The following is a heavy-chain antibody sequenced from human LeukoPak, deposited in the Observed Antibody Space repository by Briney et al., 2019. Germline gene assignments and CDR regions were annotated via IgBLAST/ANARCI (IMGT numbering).Heavy chain of an antibody. CDR2: IWYDGSNK. V-gene: IGHV3-33*01. D-gene: IGHD6-13*01. CDR1: GFTFSSYG. Sequence: PGRSLRLSCAASGFTFSSYGMHWVRQAPGKGLEWVAVIWYDGSNKYYADSVKGRFTISRDNSKNTLYLQMNSLRAEDTAVYYCARDNGSPIENYFDCWGQGTLVTVSS. J-gene: IGHJ4*02. CDR3: ARDNGSPIENYFDC.